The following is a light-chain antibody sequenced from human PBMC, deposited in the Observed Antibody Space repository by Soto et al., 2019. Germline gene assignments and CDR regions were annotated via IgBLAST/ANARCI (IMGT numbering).Light chain of an antibody. Sequence: DFLMPHSPVSLPVGLGQPASISCRSSASLLYNDGVTYLNWFQQRPGQSPRRLIYRVSNRDSGVPDRFSGSGSGTHFTLKLSSLEAEDEGIYYCMQGTHWPRTFGQGTKVEVK. J-gene: IGKJ1*01. CDR3: MQGTHWPRT. V-gene: IGKV2-30*01. CDR1: ASLLYNDGVTY. CDR2: RVS.